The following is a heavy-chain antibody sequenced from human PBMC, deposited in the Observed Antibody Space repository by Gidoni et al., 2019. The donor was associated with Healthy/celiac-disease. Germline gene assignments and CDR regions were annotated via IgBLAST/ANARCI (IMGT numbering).Heavy chain of an antibody. Sequence: EVQLVESGGGLVQPGGSLRLSCAASGFTFSRYSMNWVRQAPGKGLEWVSYISRSSSTIYYADSVKGRFTISRDNAKNSLYLQMNSLRDEDTAVYYCARSRFLEWLFLIDYWGQGTLVTVSS. V-gene: IGHV3-48*02. CDR2: ISRSSSTI. CDR1: GFTFSRYS. D-gene: IGHD3-3*01. J-gene: IGHJ4*02. CDR3: ARSRFLEWLFLIDY.